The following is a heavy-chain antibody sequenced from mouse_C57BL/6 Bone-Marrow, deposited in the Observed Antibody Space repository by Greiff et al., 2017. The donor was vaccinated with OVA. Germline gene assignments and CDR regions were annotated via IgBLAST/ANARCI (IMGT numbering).Heavy chain of an antibody. CDR3: ARNRLGSGYFGV. Sequence: EVQLVESGPSLVRPSQILSLTCTVTGFSINSDCYWIWIRQFPGNKLEYIGYTFYSGITYYNPSLESRTYITRDTSKNQFSLKLSSVTTEDTATYCCARNRLGSGYFGVWGTRTALTVSS. V-gene: IGHV3-3*01. D-gene: IGHD4-1*01. CDR1: GFSINSDCY. CDR2: TFYSGIT. J-gene: IGHJ1*03.